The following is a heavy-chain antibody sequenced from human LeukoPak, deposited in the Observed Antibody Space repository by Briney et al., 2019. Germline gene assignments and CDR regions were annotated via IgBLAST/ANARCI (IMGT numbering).Heavy chain of an antibody. CDR3: ARITPAGGSYSFDY. J-gene: IGHJ4*02. Sequence: SGPTLVNTTQTLTLTCTFSGFSLSTSGMRVSWIRQPPGKALEWLARIDWDDDKFYSTSLKTRLTISKDTSKNQVVLTMTNMDPVDTATYYCARITPAGGSYSFDYWGQGTLVTVSS. CDR1: GFSLSTSGMR. CDR2: IDWDDDK. V-gene: IGHV2-70*04. D-gene: IGHD1-26*01.